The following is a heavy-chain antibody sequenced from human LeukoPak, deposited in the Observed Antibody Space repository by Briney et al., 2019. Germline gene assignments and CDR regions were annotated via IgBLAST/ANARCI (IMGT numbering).Heavy chain of an antibody. D-gene: IGHD2-21*02. CDR1: GFTFSSYA. CDR3: ARDPRPYCGGDCYSGWFDP. V-gene: IGHV3-23*01. J-gene: IGHJ5*02. Sequence: GGSLRLSCAASGFTFSSYAMSWVRQAPGKGLEWVSVISGSGGSTYYADSVKSRFTISRDNSKNTLYLQMNSLRAEDTAVYYCARDPRPYCGGDCYSGWFDPWGQGTLVTVSS. CDR2: ISGSGGST.